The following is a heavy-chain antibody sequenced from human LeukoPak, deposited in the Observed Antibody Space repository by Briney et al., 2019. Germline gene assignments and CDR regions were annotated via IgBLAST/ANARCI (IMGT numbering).Heavy chain of an antibody. V-gene: IGHV3-30*04. CDR2: ISYDGSNK. CDR3: AREQRRHTDMAPSFDY. CDR1: GFTFSSYA. Sequence: PGGSLRLSCAASGFTFSSYAMHWVRQAPGKGLEWVAVISYDGSNKYYADSMKGRFTISRDNSKNTLYLQMNSLRAEDTAVYYCAREQRRHTDMAPSFDYWGQGTLVTVSS. D-gene: IGHD5-18*01. J-gene: IGHJ4*02.